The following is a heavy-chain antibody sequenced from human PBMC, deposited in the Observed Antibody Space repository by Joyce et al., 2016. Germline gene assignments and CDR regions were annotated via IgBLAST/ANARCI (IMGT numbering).Heavy chain of an antibody. CDR1: GDSISSGYF. CDR3: ARDPQNFGF. V-gene: IGHV4-38-2*02. J-gene: IGHJ4*02. CDR2: IYHNGKT. Sequence: VQLQESGPGLVKPSETLSLTCDVSGDSISSGYFYGWVRQAPGKGLKWIANIYHNGKTYYTASLKSRVTISVDTSKNQLSLKLSSVTAADTAVYYCARDPQNFGFWGQGTLVIVSS. D-gene: IGHD2/OR15-2a*01.